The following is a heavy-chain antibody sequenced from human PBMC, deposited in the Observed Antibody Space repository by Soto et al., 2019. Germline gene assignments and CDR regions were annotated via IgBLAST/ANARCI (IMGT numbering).Heavy chain of an antibody. CDR1: GYTFTGYY. Sequence: GASVKVSCKASGYTFTGYYMHWVRQAPGQGLEWMGWINPNSGGTNYAQKFQGWVTMTRDTSISTAYMELSRLRSDDTAVYYGARLRVGATQHDAFDIWAQGTMVPVSS. CDR2: INPNSGGT. V-gene: IGHV1-2*04. J-gene: IGHJ3*02. CDR3: ARLRVGATQHDAFDI. D-gene: IGHD1-26*01.